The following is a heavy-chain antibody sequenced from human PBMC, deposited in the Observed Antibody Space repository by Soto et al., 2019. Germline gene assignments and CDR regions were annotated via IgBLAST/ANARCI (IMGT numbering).Heavy chain of an antibody. CDR3: ARDRPGIAAAGTVWFDP. J-gene: IGHJ5*02. V-gene: IGHV4-34*01. CDR1: GGAFRGYY. D-gene: IGHD6-13*01. Sequence: SETLSPTRAVYGGAFRGYYWGWIRQPPGEGLEWIGEINHSGSTNSNPSLKSRVTISVDTSKNQFSLKLSSVTAADTAVYYCARDRPGIAAAGTVWFDPWGQGTLVTVSS. CDR2: INHSGST.